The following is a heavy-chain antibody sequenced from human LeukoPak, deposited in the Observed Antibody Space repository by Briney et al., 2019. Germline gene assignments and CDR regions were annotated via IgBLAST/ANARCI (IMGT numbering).Heavy chain of an antibody. CDR1: GGSMNNYY. CDR2: IHYSGST. CDR3: ARQDSGTYLNPLDI. V-gene: IGHV4-59*08. J-gene: IGHJ3*02. Sequence: SETLSLTCTVSGGSMNNYYWSWIRQPPGKGLEWIGYIHYSGSTDYNPSLRSRVTISVDTSKNQFSLKLSSVTAADTAVYYCARQDSGTYLNPLDIWGQGTVVTVSS. D-gene: IGHD1-26*01.